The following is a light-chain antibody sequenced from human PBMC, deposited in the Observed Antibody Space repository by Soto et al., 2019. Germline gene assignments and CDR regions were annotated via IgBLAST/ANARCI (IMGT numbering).Light chain of an antibody. CDR2: EVS. CDR1: TLPVGNYKY. J-gene: IGLJ1*01. V-gene: IGLV2-14*01. CDR3: FSYTSSGTYV. Sequence: QFVLTPPAFASGDRGQSITIACTGTTLPVGNYKYVSWYQQHPGKAPKLMIYEVSNRPSGVSNRFSGSKSGNTASLTISALQAEDETDYYCFSYTSSGTYVFATETKVSVL.